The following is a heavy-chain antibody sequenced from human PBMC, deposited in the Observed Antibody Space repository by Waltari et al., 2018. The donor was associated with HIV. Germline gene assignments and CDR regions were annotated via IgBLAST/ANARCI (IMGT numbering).Heavy chain of an antibody. CDR3: AKDVRYWDGLFYVGHDAFDV. J-gene: IGHJ3*01. CDR1: GFTFNTYA. V-gene: IGHV3-30-3*02. CDR2: VSYEGSDK. D-gene: IGHD3-3*01. Sequence: QVQLVESGGGVVPPGRSLRLSCAASGFTFNTYAMHWVRQAPGKGLEWVADVSYEGSDKHYADSVKGRFTISRDNAKNTVYLQLSSLRAEDTAAYYCAKDVRYWDGLFYVGHDAFDVWGQGTMVTVSS.